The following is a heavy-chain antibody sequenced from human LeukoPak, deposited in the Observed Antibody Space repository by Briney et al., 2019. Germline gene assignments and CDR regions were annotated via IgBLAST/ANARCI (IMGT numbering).Heavy chain of an antibody. CDR2: IYDGGST. CDR1: GFAVSSNY. Sequence: QPGGSLRLSCAASGFAVSSNYMSWVRQPPGKGLEWVSVIYDGGSTYYADSVKGRFTISRDNAKNSLYLQVNSLRGEDTALYYCAKARLMAAPFYYYGMDVWGPGTTVTVSS. J-gene: IGHJ6*02. V-gene: IGHV3-53*03. CDR3: AKARLMAAPFYYYGMDV. D-gene: IGHD5-24*01.